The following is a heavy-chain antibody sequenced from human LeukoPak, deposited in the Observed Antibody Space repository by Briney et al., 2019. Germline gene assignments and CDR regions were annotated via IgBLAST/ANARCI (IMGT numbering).Heavy chain of an antibody. D-gene: IGHD1-26*01. CDR1: GFTFNTYN. CDR3: ARDPYSGNYGDYYYYYMDV. Sequence: KPGGSLSLSCVASGFTFNTYNMNWVRQAPGKGLEWVSSITSSSSYIYYADSVKGRFTISGDNAKSSLYLQMNSLRDEDTAVYYCARDPYSGNYGDYYYYYMDVWGKGTTVTISS. V-gene: IGHV3-21*01. J-gene: IGHJ6*03. CDR2: ITSSSSYI.